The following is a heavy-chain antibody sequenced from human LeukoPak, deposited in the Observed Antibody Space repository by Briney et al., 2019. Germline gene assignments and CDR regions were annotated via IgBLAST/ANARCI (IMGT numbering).Heavy chain of an antibody. CDR2: IKQDGSEK. CDR1: GFTFSSYG. CDR3: ARQTGSGLFILP. V-gene: IGHV3-7*01. J-gene: IGHJ4*02. Sequence: GGSLRLSCAASGFTFSSYGMYWVRQAPGKGLEWVANIKQDGSEKYYVDSVKGRFTISRDNAKNSLYLQMNSLRAEDTAVYYCARQTGSGLFILPGGQGTLVTVSS. D-gene: IGHD3/OR15-3a*01.